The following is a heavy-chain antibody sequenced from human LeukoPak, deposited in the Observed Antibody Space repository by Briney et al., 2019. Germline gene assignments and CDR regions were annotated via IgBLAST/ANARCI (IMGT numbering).Heavy chain of an antibody. CDR3: AKDCRDDKTHQGCTFDY. J-gene: IGHJ4*02. CDR2: ISYDGSNK. Sequence: GGSLRLSCAASGFTFSSYGMHWVRQAPGKGLEWVAVISYDGSNKYYADSVKGRFTISRDNSKNTPYLQMNSLRAEDTAVYYCAKDCRDDKTHQGCTFDYWGQGTLVTVSS. V-gene: IGHV3-30*18. CDR1: GFTFSSYG. D-gene: IGHD5-24*01.